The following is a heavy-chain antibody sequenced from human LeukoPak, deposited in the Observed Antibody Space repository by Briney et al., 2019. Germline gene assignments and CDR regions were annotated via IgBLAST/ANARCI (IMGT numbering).Heavy chain of an antibody. CDR2: INHSGST. V-gene: IGHV4-39*07. J-gene: IGHJ4*02. D-gene: IGHD3-22*01. CDR3: ARLSVMYYDSSEEVER. Sequence: SETLSLTCTVSGCSINSDSHHWGWIRQPPGKGLEWIGEINHSGSTNYNPSLKSRVTISVDTSKNQFSLKLSSVTAADTAVYYCARLSVMYYDSSEEVERWGRGTLVTVSS. CDR1: GCSINSDSHH.